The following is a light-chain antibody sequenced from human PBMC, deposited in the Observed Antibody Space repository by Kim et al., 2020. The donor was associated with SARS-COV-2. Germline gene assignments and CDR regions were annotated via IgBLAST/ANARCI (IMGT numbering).Light chain of an antibody. CDR3: NSRDSSGNHHG. Sequence: SSELTQDPAVSVALGQTVRITCQGDSLRSYYASWYQQKPGQAPVLVIYGKNNRPSGIPDRFSGSSSGNTASLTITGAQAEDEAYYYCNSRDSSGNHHGFG. V-gene: IGLV3-19*01. CDR1: SLRSYY. J-gene: IGLJ1*01. CDR2: GKN.